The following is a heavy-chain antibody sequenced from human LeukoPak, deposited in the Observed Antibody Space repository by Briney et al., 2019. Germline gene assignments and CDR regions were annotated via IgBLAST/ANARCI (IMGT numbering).Heavy chain of an antibody. CDR3: ARANYGSGYVFDY. CDR1: GFTFSSYE. V-gene: IGHV3-48*03. J-gene: IGHJ4*02. D-gene: IGHD3-10*01. CDR2: ISSSGSTI. Sequence: GGSLRLSCAASGFTFSSYEMNWVRQAPGKGLEWVSYISSSGSTIYYADSVKGRFTISRDNAKNSLFLQMSSLRAEDTAVYYCARANYGSGYVFDYWGQGTLVTVSS.